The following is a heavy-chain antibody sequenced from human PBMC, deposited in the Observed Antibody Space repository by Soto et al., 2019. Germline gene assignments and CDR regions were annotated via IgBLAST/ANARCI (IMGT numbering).Heavy chain of an antibody. J-gene: IGHJ6*02. CDR2: ISYDGSNK. CDR1: GFTFSRYA. Sequence: GGSLRLSCAASGFTFSRYAMHWVRQAPGKGLEWVAVISYDGSNKYYADSVKGRFTISRDNSKNTLYLQMNSLRAEDTAVYYCASTTLAYCGGGPKCHYYYGMDVWGQGTTVTVSS. D-gene: IGHD2-21*01. V-gene: IGHV3-30-3*01. CDR3: ASTTLAYCGGGPKCHYYYGMDV.